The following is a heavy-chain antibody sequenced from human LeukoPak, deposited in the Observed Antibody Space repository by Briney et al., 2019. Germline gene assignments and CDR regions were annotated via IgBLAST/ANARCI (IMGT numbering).Heavy chain of an antibody. J-gene: IGHJ4*02. CDR2: IDPSDSYT. CDR1: GYSFTSYR. CDR3: ARRTNLEVTPYDY. Sequence: GESLKISCKGSGYSFTSYRISWVRQMPGKGLEWMGRIDPSDSYTNYSPSFQGHVTISADKSISTAYLQWSSLKASDTAMYYCARRTNLEVTPYDYWGQGTLVTVSS. D-gene: IGHD2-8*01. V-gene: IGHV5-10-1*01.